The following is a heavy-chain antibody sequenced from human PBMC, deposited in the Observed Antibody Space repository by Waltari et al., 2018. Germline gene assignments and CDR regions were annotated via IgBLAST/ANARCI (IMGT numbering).Heavy chain of an antibody. V-gene: IGHV1-2*06. D-gene: IGHD6-13*01. J-gene: IGHJ1*01. CDR3: ARVHAREQQLVQGSFQH. Sequence: QVQLVQSGAEVKKPGASVKVSCKASGYTFTGYYMHWVRQAPGQGLEWMGRITPNSGGTNYAQKFQGRVTMTRDTSISTAYMELSRLRSDDTAVYYCARVHAREQQLVQGSFQHWGQGTLVTVSS. CDR1: GYTFTGYY. CDR2: ITPNSGGT.